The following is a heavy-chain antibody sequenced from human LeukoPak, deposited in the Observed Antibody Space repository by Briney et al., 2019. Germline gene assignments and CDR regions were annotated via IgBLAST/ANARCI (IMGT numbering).Heavy chain of an antibody. CDR2: IHHSGST. CDR1: GYSISSGYY. Sequence: SETLSLTCGVSGYSISSGYYWCWIRQPPGKGLEWIGIIHHSGSTYYNPSLKSRVTISVDTSENQFYLKVTSVTAADTAVYYCARDLCSSSNCHEGNWFDPWGQGTLVTVSS. J-gene: IGHJ5*02. CDR3: ARDLCSSSNCHEGNWFDP. V-gene: IGHV4-38-2*02. D-gene: IGHD2-2*01.